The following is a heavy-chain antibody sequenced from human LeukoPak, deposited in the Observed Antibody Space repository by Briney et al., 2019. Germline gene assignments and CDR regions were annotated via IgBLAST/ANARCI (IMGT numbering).Heavy chain of an antibody. CDR2: ISSSSSYI. CDR3: VRGQYDILTGYLGRFYYFDY. Sequence: KPGGSLRLSCAASGFTFSSYSMNWVRQAPGKGLEWVSSISSSSSYIYYADSVKGRFTISRDNAKNSLYLQMNSLRAEDTAVYYCVRGQYDILTGYLGRFYYFDYWGQGTLVTVSS. J-gene: IGHJ4*02. D-gene: IGHD3-9*01. V-gene: IGHV3-21*01. CDR1: GFTFSSYS.